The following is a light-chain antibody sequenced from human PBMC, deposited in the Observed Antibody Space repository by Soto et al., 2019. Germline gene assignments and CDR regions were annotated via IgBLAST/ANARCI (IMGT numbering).Light chain of an antibody. CDR2: GNS. V-gene: IGLV1-40*01. J-gene: IGLJ1*01. Sequence: QSVLTQPPSVSGAPGQRVTISCTGSSSNIGAGYDVHWYQQLPGTAPKLLIYGNSNRPSGVPDRFSGSKSGNTASLTISGLQAEDEADYYCSAFTGTTYVLGTGTKVTVL. CDR3: SAFTGTTYV. CDR1: SSNIGAGYD.